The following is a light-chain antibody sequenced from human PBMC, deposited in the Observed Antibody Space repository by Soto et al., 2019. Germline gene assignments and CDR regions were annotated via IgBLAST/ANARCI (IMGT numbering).Light chain of an antibody. J-gene: IGLJ1*01. Sequence: QSALTQPRSVSGSPGQSVTISCTGTSSDVGGYNFVSWFQQHPGNAPKLMIYDVTKRPSGVPDRFSGSKSGNTASLTISGVQAEDEAYYYCCSYAGSSTYVFGTGTKVTVL. CDR3: CSYAGSSTYV. CDR1: SSDVGGYNF. V-gene: IGLV2-11*01. CDR2: DVT.